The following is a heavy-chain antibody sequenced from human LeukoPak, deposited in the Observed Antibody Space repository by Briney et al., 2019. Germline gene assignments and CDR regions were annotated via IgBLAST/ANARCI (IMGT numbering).Heavy chain of an antibody. CDR2: ISSSGGTM. CDR1: GFSFSDYF. CDR3: ATTYGPGSLVFDL. Sequence: GGSLRLSCAASGFSFSDYFMTWIRHAPGRGLEWVSYISSSGGTMYYADSVKGRFTISRDNAKNSLYLHMNSPRAEDTAVYHCATTYGPGSLVFDLWGQGTLVTVSS. D-gene: IGHD1-26*01. V-gene: IGHV3-11*01. J-gene: IGHJ4*02.